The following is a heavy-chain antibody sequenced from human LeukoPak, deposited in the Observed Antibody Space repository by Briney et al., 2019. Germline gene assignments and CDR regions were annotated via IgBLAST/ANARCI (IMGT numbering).Heavy chain of an antibody. D-gene: IGHD5-24*01. CDR1: GGPFDTSYC. CDR3: AIGSDDYKLGNY. Sequence: PSETLSLSCTVSGGPFDTSYCWTWVRQPPGKGPEWIATIYSSEFTYYNPSLRSRVTISGDRSKNLFSLRLSSVTAADTAVYYGAIGSDDYKLGNYWGQGTLVTVFS. J-gene: IGHJ4*02. V-gene: IGHV4-39*02. CDR2: IYSSEFT.